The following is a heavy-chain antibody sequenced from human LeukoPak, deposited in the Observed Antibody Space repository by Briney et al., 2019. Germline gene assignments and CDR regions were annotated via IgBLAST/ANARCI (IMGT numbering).Heavy chain of an antibody. V-gene: IGHV1-24*01. CDR2: FDPEDGET. CDR3: ATLGDDFWSGYYTLFDY. Sequence: ASVKVSCKVSGYTLTVLSMHWVRQAPGKGLEWMGGFDPEDGETIYAQKFQGRVTMTEDTSTDTAYMELSSLRSEDTAVYYCATLGDDFWSGYYTLFDYWGQGTLVTASS. J-gene: IGHJ4*02. D-gene: IGHD3-3*01. CDR1: GYTLTVLS.